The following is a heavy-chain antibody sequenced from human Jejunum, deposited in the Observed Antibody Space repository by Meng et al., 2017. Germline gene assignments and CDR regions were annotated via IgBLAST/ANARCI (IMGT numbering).Heavy chain of an antibody. Sequence: QLGEAGAEVKKPGASVKVSCKASGYTFTTYFIHWVRQAPGQGLEWMGRINPVSGATDYAQKFQGRVTMTVDTSITIAFMELSSLTSDDTAVYYCTRDKDGANFDYWGQGSLVTVSS. CDR1: GYTFTTYF. D-gene: IGHD3-10*01. V-gene: IGHV1-2*06. CDR3: TRDKDGANFDY. CDR2: INPVSGAT. J-gene: IGHJ4*02.